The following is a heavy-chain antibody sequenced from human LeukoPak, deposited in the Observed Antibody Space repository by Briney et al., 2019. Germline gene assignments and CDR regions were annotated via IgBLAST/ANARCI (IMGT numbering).Heavy chain of an antibody. CDR2: IYHSGST. Sequence: PSETLSLTCTVSGGSISSGYSWGWIRQPPGKGLEWIGSIYHSGSTYYNPSLKSRVTISVDTSKNQFSLKLSSVTAADTAVYYCARNYYDSSGYVYYFDYWGQGTLVTVSS. J-gene: IGHJ4*02. D-gene: IGHD3-22*01. V-gene: IGHV4-38-2*02. CDR1: GGSISSGYS. CDR3: ARNYYDSSGYVYYFDY.